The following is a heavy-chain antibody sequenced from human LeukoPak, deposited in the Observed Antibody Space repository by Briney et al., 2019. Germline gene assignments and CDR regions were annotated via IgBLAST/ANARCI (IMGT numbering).Heavy chain of an antibody. V-gene: IGHV1-46*01. CDR3: ARGRQVWFGELSETDY. J-gene: IGHJ4*02. D-gene: IGHD3-10*01. Sequence: ASVKVSCKASGNTFTNYYVHWVRQAPGQGLEWMGVINPSGGSTSYAQKFQGRVTMTRDTSTSTVYMELSSLRSEDTAVYYCARGRQVWFGELSETDYWGQGTLVTVSS. CDR1: GNTFTNYY. CDR2: INPSGGST.